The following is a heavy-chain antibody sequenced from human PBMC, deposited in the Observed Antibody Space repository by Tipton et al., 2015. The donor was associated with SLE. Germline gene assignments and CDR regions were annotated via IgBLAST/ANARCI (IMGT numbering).Heavy chain of an antibody. CDR1: GGSISGYY. J-gene: IGHJ4*02. V-gene: IGHV4-59*12. CDR3: ARGGGSYYDY. CDR2: IYDSGTT. D-gene: IGHD1-26*01. Sequence: TLSLTCTVSGGSISGYYWSWIRQHPGKGLEWMGDIYDSGTTHYNPSLKSRVTISVDTSKNQFSLELSSVTAADTAVYYCARGGGSYYDYWGQGRLVTVSS.